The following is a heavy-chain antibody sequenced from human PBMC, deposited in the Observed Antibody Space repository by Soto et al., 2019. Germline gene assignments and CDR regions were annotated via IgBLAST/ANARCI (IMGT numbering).Heavy chain of an antibody. CDR1: GGTFSSYA. CDR2: IIPIFGTA. V-gene: IGHV1-69*01. J-gene: IGHJ5*02. D-gene: IGHD6-13*01. Sequence: QVQLVQSGAEVKKPGSSVKVSCKASGGTFSSYAISWVRQAPGQGLEWMGGIIPIFGTANYAQKFQGRVTIGAAESTSTAYMELGSLSSDDTAVYYCVRGGQQLVHGWFDPWVQGTLVTVSS. CDR3: VRGGQQLVHGWFDP.